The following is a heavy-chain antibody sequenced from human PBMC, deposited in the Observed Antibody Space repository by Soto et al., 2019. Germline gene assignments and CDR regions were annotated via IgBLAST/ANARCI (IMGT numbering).Heavy chain of an antibody. D-gene: IGHD6-19*01. CDR1: GFSFSDYS. V-gene: IGHV3-21*02. J-gene: IGHJ4*02. Sequence: EVQLVESGGGLVRPGGSLRLSCTSSGFSFSDYSFNWVRQAPGTGLEWVSSITHNGTNAYYADSVKGLFTITTDSADNSRIVHMTSLRAADTAVYHCARARGKGWYSDYWGQGTMVTVSS. CDR3: ARARGKGWYSDY. CDR2: ITHNGTNA.